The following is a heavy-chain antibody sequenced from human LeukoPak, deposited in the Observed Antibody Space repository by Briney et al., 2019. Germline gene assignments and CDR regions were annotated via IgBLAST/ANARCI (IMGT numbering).Heavy chain of an antibody. CDR1: GYNFPIYW. CDR2: IYPDDSNT. D-gene: IGHD3-22*01. Sequence: GESLKISCQGSGYNFPIYWIGWVRQMPGQGLEWVGIIYPDDSNTIYGPSFQGQVTISADKSISTAYLQWSSLKASDTAMYYCARLQGDSSDYFGWFDPWGQGTLVTVSS. J-gene: IGHJ5*02. CDR3: ARLQGDSSDYFGWFDP. V-gene: IGHV5-51*01.